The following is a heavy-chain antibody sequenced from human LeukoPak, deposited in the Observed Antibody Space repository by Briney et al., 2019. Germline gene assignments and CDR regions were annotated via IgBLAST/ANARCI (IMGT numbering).Heavy chain of an antibody. CDR1: GYTFTSYY. CDR2: INPSGGST. CDR3: ARQLPSYYMDV. J-gene: IGHJ6*03. D-gene: IGHD5-24*01. V-gene: IGHV1-46*01. Sequence: ASVKVSCKASGYTFTSYYMHWVRQAPGQGLEWMGIINPSGGSTSYAQKFQGRVTMTRDMSTSTVYMELSSLRSEDTAVYYCARQLPSYYMDVWGKGTTVTVSS.